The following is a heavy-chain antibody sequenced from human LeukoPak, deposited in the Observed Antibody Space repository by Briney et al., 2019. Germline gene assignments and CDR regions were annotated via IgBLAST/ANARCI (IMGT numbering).Heavy chain of an antibody. CDR2: IYTSGST. CDR3: ARVLAAAAPGPYYFDY. Sequence: PSDTLSLTCTVSGRSISSYYWSWIRQPAGKGLEWIGRIYTSGSTNYNPSLKSRVTISVDKSKNQFSLKLSSVTAADTAVYYCARVLAAAAPGPYYFDYWGQGTLVTVSS. V-gene: IGHV4-4*07. D-gene: IGHD6-13*01. J-gene: IGHJ4*02. CDR1: GRSISSYY.